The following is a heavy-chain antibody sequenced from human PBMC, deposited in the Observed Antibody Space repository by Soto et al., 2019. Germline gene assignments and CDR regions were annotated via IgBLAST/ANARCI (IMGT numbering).Heavy chain of an antibody. V-gene: IGHV1-46*03. CDR3: ARPWYSSSWPLFDY. D-gene: IGHD6-13*01. CDR1: GYTFTSYA. CDR2: INAGSGST. J-gene: IGHJ4*02. Sequence: ASVKVSCKASGYTFTSYAMHWVRQAPGQGLEWMGIINAGSGSTNYAQKFQGRVTMTRDTSTSTVYMELSSLRSEDTAVYYCARPWYSSSWPLFDYWGQGTLVTVSS.